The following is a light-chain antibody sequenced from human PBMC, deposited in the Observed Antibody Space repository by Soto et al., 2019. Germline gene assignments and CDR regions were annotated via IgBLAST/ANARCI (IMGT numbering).Light chain of an antibody. CDR3: CSYTSSSTFV. CDR2: DVS. V-gene: IGLV2-14*01. CDR1: SSDVGGYNY. Sequence: QSALNQPASVSGSPGQSITISCTGTSSDVGGYNYVSWYQQHPGKAPKLMIYDVSNRPSGVSNRFSGSESGNTASLTISGLQAEDEADYSCCSYTSSSTFVFGSGTKLTVL. J-gene: IGLJ1*01.